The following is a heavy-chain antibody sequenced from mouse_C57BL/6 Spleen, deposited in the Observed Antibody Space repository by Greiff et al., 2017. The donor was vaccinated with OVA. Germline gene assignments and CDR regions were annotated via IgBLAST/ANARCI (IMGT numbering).Heavy chain of an antibody. Sequence: VQLQQSGAELVKPGGSVKLSCKASGYTFTEYTIHWVRQRSGQGLEWIGWFYPGSGSIKYNEKFKDKATLTADKSSSTVYMELSRLTSEDSAVYFCARHEKGPYGNYVSFDYWGQGTTLTVSS. D-gene: IGHD2-1*01. V-gene: IGHV1-62-2*01. CDR3: ARHEKGPYGNYVSFDY. J-gene: IGHJ2*01. CDR1: GYTFTEYT. CDR2: FYPGSGSI.